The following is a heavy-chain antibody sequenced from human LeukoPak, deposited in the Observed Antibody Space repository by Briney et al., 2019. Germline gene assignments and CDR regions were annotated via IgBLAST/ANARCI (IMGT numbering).Heavy chain of an antibody. CDR3: AKNVGLGYCSSTSCPIDP. D-gene: IGHD2-2*01. CDR2: ISSSGNSI. V-gene: IGHV3-11*01. J-gene: IGHJ5*02. Sequence: GGSLRLSCAASGFTSSDYYMSWIRQAPGKGLERVSYISSSGNSIYYADSVKGRFTISRDNAKNSLYLQMNSLRADDTAVYYCAKNVGLGYCSSTSCPIDPWGQGTLVTVSS. CDR1: GFTSSDYY.